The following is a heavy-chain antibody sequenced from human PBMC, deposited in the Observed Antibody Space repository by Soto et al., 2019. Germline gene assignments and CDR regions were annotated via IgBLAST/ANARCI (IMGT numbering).Heavy chain of an antibody. CDR3: ARKSDSSPVPEADGV. J-gene: IGHJ4*02. V-gene: IGHV3-53*02. D-gene: IGHD2-8*01. CDR1: GFSVGSNY. CDR2: IYSNGDT. Sequence: EVQLVETGGGLIQPGGSLRLSCAASGFSVGSNYMTWVRQSPVKGLEWVSLIYSNGDTDYADSVKGRFSISRDNFKNTLYLQMNTLRAEDTAVYHCARKSDSSPVPEADGVWGRGTLVTVSS.